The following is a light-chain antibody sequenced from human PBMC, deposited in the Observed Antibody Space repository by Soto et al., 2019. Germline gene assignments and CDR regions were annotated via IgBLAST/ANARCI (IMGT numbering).Light chain of an antibody. CDR1: QSVSSSS. Sequence: EIVLTQSPGTLSLSPGDRATLSCRASQSVSSSSVAWYKQKPGQAPRLLIYGASRRATGTPDTFSGSGSGTDFTLTISSLEPEDFAVYYCQLYGNSPMYTFGQGTKLKIK. V-gene: IGKV3-20*01. J-gene: IGKJ2*01. CDR2: GAS. CDR3: QLYGNSPMYT.